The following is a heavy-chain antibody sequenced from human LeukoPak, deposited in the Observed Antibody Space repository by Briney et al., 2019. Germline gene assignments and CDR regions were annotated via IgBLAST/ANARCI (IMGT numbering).Heavy chain of an antibody. Sequence: ASVKVSCKAFGYTFTSNYMHWVRQAPGQGPEWMGVISPSGGSTTYAQKFQGRVTLTRDMSTSTDYLELSSLRSDDTAVYYCARTPTANIVLVKADFFEVWGQGTLVTVSS. CDR2: ISPSGGST. J-gene: IGHJ4*02. V-gene: IGHV1-46*01. CDR3: ARTPTANIVLVKADFFEV. D-gene: IGHD2-8*02. CDR1: GYTFTSNY.